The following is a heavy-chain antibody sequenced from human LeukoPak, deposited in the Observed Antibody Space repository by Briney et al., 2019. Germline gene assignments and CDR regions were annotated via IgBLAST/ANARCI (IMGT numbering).Heavy chain of an antibody. CDR3: AKVHGVPY. J-gene: IGHJ4*02. D-gene: IGHD1-1*01. Sequence: ASVKVSCKASGYTFTSYAMHWVRQAPGQRLEWMGWINAGNGNTKYSQKFQGRVTITTDTSTSTAYMELRSLRSDDTALYYCAKVHGVPYWGQGTLVTVSS. CDR1: GYTFTSYA. CDR2: INAGNGNT. V-gene: IGHV1-3*01.